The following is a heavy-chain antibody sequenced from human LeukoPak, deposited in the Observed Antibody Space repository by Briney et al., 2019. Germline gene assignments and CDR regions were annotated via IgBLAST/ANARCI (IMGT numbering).Heavy chain of an antibody. CDR3: ARDQAPGWELPEGVDAFDI. CDR2: IKQDGSEK. CDR1: GSTFTSYW. D-gene: IGHD1-26*01. Sequence: PGGSLRLSCAASGSTFTSYWMTWVRQAPGKGLEWVANIKQDGSEKYYVDSVKGRFTISRDNAKNTLYLQMNSLRAEDTAVYYCARDQAPGWELPEGVDAFDIWGQGTMVTVSS. V-gene: IGHV3-7*01. J-gene: IGHJ3*02.